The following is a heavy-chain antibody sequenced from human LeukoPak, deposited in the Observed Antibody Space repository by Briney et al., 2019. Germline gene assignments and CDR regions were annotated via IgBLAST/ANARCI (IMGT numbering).Heavy chain of an antibody. CDR2: IYYSGST. V-gene: IGHV4-39*01. J-gene: IGHJ3*02. CDR1: AGSISSSSYY. D-gene: IGHD1-26*01. Sequence: SETLSLTCTVSAGSISSSSYYWGWIRQPPGKGRERIGSIYYSGSTYYNPSLKSRVTISVDTSKNQFSLKLSSVTAADTAVYYCARGWELLRAFDIWGQGTMVTVSS. CDR3: ARGWELLRAFDI.